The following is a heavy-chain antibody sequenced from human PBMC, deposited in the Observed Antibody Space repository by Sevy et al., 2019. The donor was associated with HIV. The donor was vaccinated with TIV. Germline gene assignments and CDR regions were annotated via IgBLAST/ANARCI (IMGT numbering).Heavy chain of an antibody. CDR1: GFTFDDYG. V-gene: IGHV3-20*04. D-gene: IGHD3-10*01. J-gene: IGHJ4*02. CDR2: INWNGGST. CDR3: ARGERFGELLWYYFDY. Sequence: GGSLRLSCAASGFTFDDYGMSWVRQAPGKGLEWVSGINWNGGSTCYADSVKGRFTISRDNAKNSLYLQMNSLRAEDTALYYCARGERFGELLWYYFDYWGQGTLVTVSS.